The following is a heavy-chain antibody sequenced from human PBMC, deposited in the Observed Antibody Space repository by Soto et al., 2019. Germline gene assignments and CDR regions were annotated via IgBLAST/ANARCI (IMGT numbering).Heavy chain of an antibody. J-gene: IGHJ4*02. CDR2: MNPNSGNT. Sequence: GASVKVSCKAFGYTFTAYNIHWLRQAPGQGLEWMGWMNPNSGNTGYAQKFQGRVTMTRDTSITTAYMELSSLRSEDTAVYYCANKGYGDYPIDYWGQGTLVTVSS. D-gene: IGHD4-17*01. CDR3: ANKGYGDYPIDY. CDR1: GYTFTAYN. V-gene: IGHV1-8*02.